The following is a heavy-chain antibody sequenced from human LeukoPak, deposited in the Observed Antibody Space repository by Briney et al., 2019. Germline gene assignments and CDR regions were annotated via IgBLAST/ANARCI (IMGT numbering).Heavy chain of an antibody. V-gene: IGHV4-39*07. CDR2: IFYSGST. CDR3: AKSNGYGLVDI. D-gene: IGHD3-10*01. J-gene: IGHJ3*02. CDR1: GDSISTSYY. Sequence: SETLSLTCSVSGDSISTSYYWAWVRRSPGKGLEWIGNIFYSGSTYYSPSLKSRVTISLDTSRNQFSLKLTSVTAADTAVYYCAKSNGYGLVDIWGQGTMVTVSS.